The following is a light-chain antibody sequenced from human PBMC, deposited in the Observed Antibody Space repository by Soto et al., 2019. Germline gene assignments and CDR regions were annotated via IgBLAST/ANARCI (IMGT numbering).Light chain of an antibody. CDR2: DAS. J-gene: IGKJ5*01. CDR1: QSVSSY. Sequence: EIVLTQSPAILSLSPGERATLSCRASQSVSSYLTWYQQKPGQAPRLLIHDASNRATGIPARFSGSGSGTDFTLTISSLEPEDFAVYYCQQRCNWPITFGQGTRLEIK. CDR3: QQRCNWPIT. V-gene: IGKV3-11*01.